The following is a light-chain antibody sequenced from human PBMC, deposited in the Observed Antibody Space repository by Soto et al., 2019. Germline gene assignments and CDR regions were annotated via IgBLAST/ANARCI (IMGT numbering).Light chain of an antibody. J-gene: IGKJ4*01. Sequence: DIQVTMSPSALSATEGDIVPISFRASQSVSGWLAWYQQKPGKAPKVLIYDASNLQSGVPSRFSGSGYGTEFSLTISSLQPDDFATYYCQQYSGYPLTFGGGTKVDI. CDR3: QQYSGYPLT. V-gene: IGKV1-5*01. CDR1: QSVSGW. CDR2: DAS.